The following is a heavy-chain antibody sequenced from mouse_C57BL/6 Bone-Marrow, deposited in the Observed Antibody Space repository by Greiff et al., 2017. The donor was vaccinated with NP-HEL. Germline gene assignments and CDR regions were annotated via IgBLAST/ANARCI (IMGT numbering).Heavy chain of an antibody. CDR3: ARIQHSNYRGDYAMDY. Sequence: QVTLKECGPGILQPSQTLSLTCSFSGFSLSTFGMGVGWIRQPSGKGLEWLAHIWWDDDKYYNPALKSRLTISKDTSKNQVFLKIANVDTADTATYYCARIQHSNYRGDYAMDYWGQGTSVTVSS. CDR2: IWWDDDK. J-gene: IGHJ4*01. D-gene: IGHD2-5*01. CDR1: GFSLSTFGMG. V-gene: IGHV8-8*01.